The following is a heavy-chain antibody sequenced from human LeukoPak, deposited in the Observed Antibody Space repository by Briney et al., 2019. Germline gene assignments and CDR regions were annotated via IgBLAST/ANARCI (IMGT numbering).Heavy chain of an antibody. V-gene: IGHV3-23*01. CDR2: ITAGGGT. D-gene: IGHD3-9*01. CDR1: GLTFSNYA. CDR3: PTDDWTP. Sequence: PGGSLRLPCAASGLTFSNYAMTWVRQAPGKGLEWVSSITAGGGTSYTDSVKGRFTVSRDNSRNTLYLQMNNVRAEDTAVYYCPTDDWTPWGQGTLVTVSS. J-gene: IGHJ4*02.